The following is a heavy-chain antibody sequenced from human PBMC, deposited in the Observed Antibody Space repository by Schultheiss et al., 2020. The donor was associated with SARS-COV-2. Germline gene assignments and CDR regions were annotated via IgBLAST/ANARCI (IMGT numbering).Heavy chain of an antibody. J-gene: IGHJ6*02. CDR3: ARDDAVDYGGNSENYYGMDV. D-gene: IGHD4-23*01. CDR1: GFTFSSYW. V-gene: IGHV3-74*01. Sequence: GGSLRLSCAASGFTFSSYWMHWVRQAPGKGLVWVSRINSDGSSTSYADSVKGRFTISRDNAKNTLYLQMNSLRAEDTALYHCARDDAVDYGGNSENYYGMDVWGQGTTVTVSS. CDR2: INSDGSST.